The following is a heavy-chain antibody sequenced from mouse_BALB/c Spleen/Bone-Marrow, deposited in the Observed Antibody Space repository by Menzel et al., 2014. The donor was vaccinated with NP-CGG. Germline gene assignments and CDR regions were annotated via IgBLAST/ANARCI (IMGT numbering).Heavy chain of an antibody. V-gene: IGHV2-6-7*01. Sequence: VQRVESGPGLVAPSQSLSITCTVSGFSLTGYGVNWVRQPPGKGLEWLGMIWGDGSTDCNSALKSRLSISKDNSKSQVFLKMNSLQTDDTARYYCARVGGYGWFAYWGQGTLVTVSA. J-gene: IGHJ3*01. D-gene: IGHD2-2*01. CDR2: IWGDGST. CDR3: ARVGGYGWFAY. CDR1: GFSLTGYG.